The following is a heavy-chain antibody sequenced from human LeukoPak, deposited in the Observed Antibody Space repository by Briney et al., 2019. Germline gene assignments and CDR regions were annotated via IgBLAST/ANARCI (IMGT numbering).Heavy chain of an antibody. J-gene: IGHJ5*02. CDR3: AGMLLWFGELSA. CDR1: GYTFTSYA. Sequence: ASVKVSCKASGYTFTSYAMHWVRQAPGQRLEWMGWINAGNGNTKYSQKFQGRVTITRDTSASTAYMELSSLRSEDTAVYYCAGMLLWFGELSAWGQGTLVTVSS. CDR2: INAGNGNT. V-gene: IGHV1-3*01. D-gene: IGHD3-10*01.